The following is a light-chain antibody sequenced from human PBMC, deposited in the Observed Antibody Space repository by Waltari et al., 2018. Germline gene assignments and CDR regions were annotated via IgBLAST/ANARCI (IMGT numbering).Light chain of an antibody. J-gene: IGKJ1*01. CDR3: QMYVKLPVT. CDR1: QSIGTY. V-gene: IGKV3-20*01. Sequence: EIVLTQSPGTLSLSPGDSATLSCRASQSIGTYLTWYQQRPGQAPRLLIYHASSRATGIPDRFSGSGSGTDFSLTINRLEPEDFAVYYCQMYVKLPVTFGQGT. CDR2: HAS.